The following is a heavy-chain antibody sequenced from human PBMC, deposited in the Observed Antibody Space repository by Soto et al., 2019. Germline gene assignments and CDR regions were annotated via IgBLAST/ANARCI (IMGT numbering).Heavy chain of an antibody. V-gene: IGHV2-5*02. CDR2: IYWDDDK. D-gene: IGHD4-17*01. Sequence: QITLKESGPTLVKPTQTLTLTCTFSGFSLTTSGVGVGWIRQPPGKALEWLALIYWDDDKRYSQSLRSRLTITKDTSKNQVVLTMTNMDPVDTATYYCAHRMTYDDWDYWGQGTLVTVSS. CDR1: GFSLTTSGVG. CDR3: AHRMTYDDWDY. J-gene: IGHJ4*02.